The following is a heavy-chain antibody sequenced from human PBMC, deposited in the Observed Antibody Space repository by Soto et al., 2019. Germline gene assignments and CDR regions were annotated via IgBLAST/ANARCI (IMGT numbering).Heavy chain of an antibody. V-gene: IGHV5-51*01. CDR2: IYPGDSDT. Sequence: GESLKISCKGSGYSFTIYWIGWVRQMPGKGLEWMGIIYPGDSDTRYSPSFQGQVTIAADKSISTAYLQWSSLKASDPAMYYCARRRYDILTGDHYYGMEVWGQGTTVAVSS. D-gene: IGHD3-9*01. J-gene: IGHJ6*02. CDR1: GYSFTIYW. CDR3: ARRRYDILTGDHYYGMEV.